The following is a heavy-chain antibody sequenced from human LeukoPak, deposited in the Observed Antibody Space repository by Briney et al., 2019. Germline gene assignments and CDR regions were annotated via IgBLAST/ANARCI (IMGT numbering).Heavy chain of an antibody. D-gene: IGHD3-3*01. J-gene: IGHJ3*02. V-gene: IGHV1-69*13. CDR1: GGTFSSYA. CDR3: AREERFLEWLPMANAFDI. Sequence: SMKVSCKASGGTFSSYAISWVRQAPGQGLEWMGGIIPIFGTANYAQKFQGRVTITADESTSTAYMELSSLRSEDTAVYYCAREERFLEWLPMANAFDIWGQGTMVTVSS. CDR2: IIPIFGTA.